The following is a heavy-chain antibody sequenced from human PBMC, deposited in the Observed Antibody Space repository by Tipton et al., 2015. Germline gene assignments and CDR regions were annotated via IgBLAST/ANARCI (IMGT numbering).Heavy chain of an antibody. J-gene: IGHJ4*02. CDR3: ARVRGSSSWLDY. Sequence: TLSLTCTVSGGSISSGSYYWNWIRQHPAKGLEWIGYIYYSGSAHYNPSLKSRVTISVDTSKNQFSLKLSSVTAADTAVYYCARVRGSSSWLDYWGPGTLVSVSS. V-gene: IGHV4-31*03. CDR2: IYYSGSA. D-gene: IGHD6-13*01. CDR1: GGSISSGSYY.